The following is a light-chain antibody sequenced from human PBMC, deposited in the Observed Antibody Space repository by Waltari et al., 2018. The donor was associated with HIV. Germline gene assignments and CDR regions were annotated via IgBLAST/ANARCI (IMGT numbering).Light chain of an antibody. J-gene: IGLJ2*01. CDR1: AGVVTRGHF. Sequence: QPVVTQEPSLTVSPGGTVILTCASSAGVVTRGHFPYWFQQRPGQAPRTLLFDSNNRYSWTPARFTGYFLGGKAVLTLTGARPEDDADYFCLLSYDGNVVFGGGTKLTVL. CDR3: LLSYDGNVV. V-gene: IGLV7-46*01. CDR2: DSN.